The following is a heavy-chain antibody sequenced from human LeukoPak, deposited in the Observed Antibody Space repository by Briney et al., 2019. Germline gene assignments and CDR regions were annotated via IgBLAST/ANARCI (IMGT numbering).Heavy chain of an antibody. J-gene: IGHJ4*02. CDR2: INPNNGGT. D-gene: IGHD6-19*01. Sequence: ASVKVSCKASGYTFTGYYMHWVRQAPGQGLEWMGWINPNNGGTNYAQKFQGRVTMTRDTSISTAYMELSRLRSDDTAVYYCVFSSGWYGSVYWGQGTLVTVSS. V-gene: IGHV1-2*02. CDR1: GYTFTGYY. CDR3: VFSSGWYGSVY.